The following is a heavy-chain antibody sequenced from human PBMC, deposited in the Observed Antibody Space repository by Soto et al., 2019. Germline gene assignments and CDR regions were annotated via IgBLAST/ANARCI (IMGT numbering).Heavy chain of an antibody. CDR2: ISAYNGNT. CDR1: GYTFSSYF. Sequence: QVQLVQSGAEVKKPGASVKVSCKASGYTFSSYFISWVRQAPGQGLEWMGWISAYNGNTNYAQNLQARVTMTTATSTSTAYMELRSLRSDYTALYYCARDLPPVDYWGQGTLVTVSS. V-gene: IGHV1-18*01. CDR3: ARDLPPVDY. J-gene: IGHJ4*02.